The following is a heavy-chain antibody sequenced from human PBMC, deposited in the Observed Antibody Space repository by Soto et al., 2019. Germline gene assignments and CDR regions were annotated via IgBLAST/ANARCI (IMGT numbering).Heavy chain of an antibody. CDR2: IYSGGST. CDR1: GLSVSSSD. CDR3: STSSRNEYHFAMDA. J-gene: IGHJ6*02. Sequence: GGGLIQPGGSLRLSCAASGLSVSSSDMSWVRQASGKGLAWVSVIYSGGSTHDADSVKGRFTISRDNSKNTVHLQMNSLRVDDTAVYFCSTSSRNEYHFAMDAWGQGTTVIVSS. V-gene: IGHV3-53*01. D-gene: IGHD6-6*01.